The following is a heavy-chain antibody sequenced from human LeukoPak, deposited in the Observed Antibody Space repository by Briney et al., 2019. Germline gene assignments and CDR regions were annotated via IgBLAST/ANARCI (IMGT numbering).Heavy chain of an antibody. V-gene: IGHV1-18*01. Sequence: ASVKVSFTASVYRFTNYSISWVRQAPGQGLEWVGWISSYNGKTNYGKNVQGRVTMTTDTSTSTAYMELRSLRSDDTAIYYCARNYDSSKDGNDYWGQGTLVTVSS. J-gene: IGHJ4*02. D-gene: IGHD3-22*01. CDR1: VYRFTNYS. CDR3: ARNYDSSKDGNDY. CDR2: ISSYNGKT.